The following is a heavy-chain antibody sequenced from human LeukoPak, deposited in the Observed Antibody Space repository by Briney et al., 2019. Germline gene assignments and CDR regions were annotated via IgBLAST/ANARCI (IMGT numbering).Heavy chain of an antibody. CDR1: GDSVSNTTTA. D-gene: IGHD5-12*01. J-gene: IGHJ4*02. V-gene: IGHV6-1*01. CDR2: TYYRSKWYH. Sequence: SQTLSLTCAISGDSVSNTTTAWNWIRQSPSRGLEWLGRTYYRSKWYHEYAISVRSRIIINSDTSKNQFSLHLNSVTPDDTAVYYCAKGYSMSYWGQGTLVTVSS. CDR3: AKGYSMSY.